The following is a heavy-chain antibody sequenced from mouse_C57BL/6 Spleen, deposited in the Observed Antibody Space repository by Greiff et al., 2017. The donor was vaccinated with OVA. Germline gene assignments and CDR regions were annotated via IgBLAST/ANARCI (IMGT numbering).Heavy chain of an antibody. D-gene: IGHD1-1*01. V-gene: IGHV1-50*01. CDR3: AKKVVTSSYWYFDV. J-gene: IGHJ1*03. CDR2: IDPYDSYT. Sequence: QVQLQQPGAELVKPGASVKLSCKASGYTFTSYWMQWVKQRPGQGLEWIGEIDPYDSYTNYNQKFKGKATLTVDTSSSTAYMQLSSLPSEDSAVYYCAKKVVTSSYWYFDVWGTGTTLTVSS. CDR1: GYTFTSYW.